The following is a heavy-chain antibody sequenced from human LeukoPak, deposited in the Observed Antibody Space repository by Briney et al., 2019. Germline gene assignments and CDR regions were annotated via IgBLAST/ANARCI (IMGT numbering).Heavy chain of an antibody. D-gene: IGHD1-26*01. Sequence: SETLSLTCTVSGGSISSSSYYWGWIRQPPGKGLEWIGYIYYSGSTNYNPSLKSRVTMSVDTSKNQFSLKLNSVTAADTAVYYCARQRYSGSYYFDYWGQGTLVTVSS. CDR3: ARQRYSGSYYFDY. V-gene: IGHV4-61*05. CDR1: GGSISSSSYY. CDR2: IYYSGST. J-gene: IGHJ4*02.